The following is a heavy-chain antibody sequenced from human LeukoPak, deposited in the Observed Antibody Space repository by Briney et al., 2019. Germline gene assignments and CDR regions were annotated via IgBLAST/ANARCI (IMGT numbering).Heavy chain of an antibody. CDR3: AKLQQPRNY. V-gene: IGHV3-30*02. D-gene: IGHD6-13*01. J-gene: IGHJ4*02. CDR1: GFTFSRFG. CDR2: VRYDGSNK. Sequence: GGSLRLSCAASGFTFSRFGMHWVRQAPGKGLEWVAFVRYDGSNKYYADSVKGRFTISRDNAKNSLYLQMNSLRAEDTAVYYCAKLQQPRNYWGQGTLVTVSS.